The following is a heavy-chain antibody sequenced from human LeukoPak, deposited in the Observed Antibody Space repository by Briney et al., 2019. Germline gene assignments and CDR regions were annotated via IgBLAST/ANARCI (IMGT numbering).Heavy chain of an antibody. J-gene: IGHJ5*02. CDR2: FDPEDGET. V-gene: IGHV1-24*01. CDR3: ARRDCVGDCYSNWFDP. D-gene: IGHD2-21*02. CDR1: GYTLTELS. Sequence: GASVKVSCKVSGYTLTELSMHWVRQAPGKGLAWMGGFDPEDGETIYAQKFQGRVTMTEDTSTDTAYMELSSLESEDTAVYYCARRDCVGDCYSNWFDPWGQGTLVTVSS.